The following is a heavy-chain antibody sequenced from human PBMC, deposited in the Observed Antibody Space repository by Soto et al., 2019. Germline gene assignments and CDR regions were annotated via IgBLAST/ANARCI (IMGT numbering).Heavy chain of an antibody. CDR2: ISFDGSNK. J-gene: IGHJ4*02. D-gene: IGHD2-21*01. CDR3: AKDTFIEPYHFEGSDCPDY. Sequence: QVQLVESGGGVVHPGRSLSLSCAASGFIFRSYGMHWVRQAPGKGLEWVAVISFDGSNKYYADSVMGRFTISRDNSKKILYLQMNSLRADDSGIYYCAKDTFIEPYHFEGSDCPDYWGQGTLVTVSS. V-gene: IGHV3-30*18. CDR1: GFIFRSYG.